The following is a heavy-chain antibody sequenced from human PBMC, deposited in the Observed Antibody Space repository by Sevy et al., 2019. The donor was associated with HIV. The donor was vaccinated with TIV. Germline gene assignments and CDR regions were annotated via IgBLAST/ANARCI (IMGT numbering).Heavy chain of an antibody. Sequence: GGSLRLSCAASGFTFSNAWMSWVRQAPGKGLEWVGRIKSKTDGGTTDYAAPVKGRFTISRDDSKNTLYLEMNSIKTEDTAVYYCTTDPYYYDSSGSKPLDYWGQGTLVTVSS. J-gene: IGHJ4*02. D-gene: IGHD3-22*01. CDR2: IKSKTDGGTT. CDR3: TTDPYYYDSSGSKPLDY. V-gene: IGHV3-15*01. CDR1: GFTFSNAW.